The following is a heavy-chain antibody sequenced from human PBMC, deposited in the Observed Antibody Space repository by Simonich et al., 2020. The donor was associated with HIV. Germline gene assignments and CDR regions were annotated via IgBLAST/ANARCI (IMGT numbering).Heavy chain of an antibody. Sequence: QLQLQESGPGLVKPSETLSLTCTVSGGSISSSSYYWGWIRQPPGKGLEWIGTIFYSGITYDNSSLKSGGTISVDTSKNQFSLKLISVTAADTAVYYCARSSWENYFYMDVWGIGTTVTVSS. J-gene: IGHJ6*03. CDR1: GGSISSSSYY. V-gene: IGHV4-39*01. CDR3: ARSSWENYFYMDV. CDR2: IFYSGIT. D-gene: IGHD1-26*01.